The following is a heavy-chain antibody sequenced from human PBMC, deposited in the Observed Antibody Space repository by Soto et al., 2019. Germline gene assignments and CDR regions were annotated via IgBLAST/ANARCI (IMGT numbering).Heavy chain of an antibody. CDR1: GFTFSNAW. D-gene: IGHD2-21*02. Sequence: GGSLRLSCAASGFTFSNAWMSWVRQAPGKGLEWVGRIKSKTDSRTTDYAAPVKGRFTISRDDSKNTLYLQMNSLKTEDTAVYYCTTVGGDPTADFDYWGQGTLVTVS. CDR3: TTVGGDPTADFDY. V-gene: IGHV3-15*01. J-gene: IGHJ4*02. CDR2: IKSKTDSRTT.